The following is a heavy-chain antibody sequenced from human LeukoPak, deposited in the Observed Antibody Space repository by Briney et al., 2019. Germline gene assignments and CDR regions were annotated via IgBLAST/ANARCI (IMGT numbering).Heavy chain of an antibody. V-gene: IGHV1-8*01. Sequence: ASVKVSCKASGYTFTSYDINWVRQATGQGLAWMGWMNPNSGNTGYAQKFQGRVTMTRNTSISTAYMELSSLRSEDMAVYYCARRYCSGGSCYGRQRGYWFDPWGQGTLVTVSS. J-gene: IGHJ5*02. CDR3: ARRYCSGGSCYGRQRGYWFDP. CDR1: GYTFTSYD. CDR2: MNPNSGNT. D-gene: IGHD2-15*01.